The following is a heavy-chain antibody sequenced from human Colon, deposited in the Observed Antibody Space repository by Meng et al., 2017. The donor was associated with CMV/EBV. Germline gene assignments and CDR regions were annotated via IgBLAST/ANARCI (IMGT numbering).Heavy chain of an antibody. CDR2: VYYSGRT. Sequence: LRLSCNVSGGSISSYYWSWIRQPPGKGLEWIGYVYYSGRTNYNLSLKSRVTISVDTSKNQFSLKLRSVTAADTAMYFCARGLGHASNNSHDYWGQGTLVTVSS. CDR1: GGSISSYY. D-gene: IGHD1-1*01. CDR3: ARGLGHASNNSHDY. V-gene: IGHV4-59*01. J-gene: IGHJ4*02.